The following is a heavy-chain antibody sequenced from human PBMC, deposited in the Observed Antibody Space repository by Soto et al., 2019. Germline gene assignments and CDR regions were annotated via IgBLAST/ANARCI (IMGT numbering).Heavy chain of an antibody. CDR1: GFTFTSSA. V-gene: IGHV1-58*01. Sequence: SVKVSCKASGFTFTSSAVQWVRQARGQRLEWIGWIVVGSGNTNYARKFQERVTITRDMSTSTAYMELSSLRSEDTAVYYCAARGRDSGSYFRDFDYWGQGTLVTVSS. J-gene: IGHJ4*02. D-gene: IGHD1-26*01. CDR2: IVVGSGNT. CDR3: AARGRDSGSYFRDFDY.